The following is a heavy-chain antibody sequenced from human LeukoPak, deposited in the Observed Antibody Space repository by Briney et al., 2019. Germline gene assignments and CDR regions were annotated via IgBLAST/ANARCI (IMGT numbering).Heavy chain of an antibody. V-gene: IGHV3-21*01. CDR1: GFIFSHYG. CDR2: ISSSSNYI. CDR3: TRGHYYGLDV. Sequence: GGSLRLSCAASGFIFSHYGMNWVRQAPGKGLEWVSSISSSSNYIYYADSVKGRFTISRDNAKSSLYLQMNSLRAEDTAVYFCTRGHYYGLDVWGKGTTVTVSS. J-gene: IGHJ6*04.